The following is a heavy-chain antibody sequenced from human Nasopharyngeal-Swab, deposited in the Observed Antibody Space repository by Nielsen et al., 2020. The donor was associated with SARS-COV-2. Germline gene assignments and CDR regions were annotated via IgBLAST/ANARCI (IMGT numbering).Heavy chain of an antibody. J-gene: IGHJ4*02. D-gene: IGHD6-19*01. CDR2: IRSNSATT. CDR1: GFTFHDYA. Sequence: SLKISCAASGFTFHDYAMQWVRQAPGKGLEWVSGIRSNSATTAYADSVKGRFTISRDNAKNSLYLQMNSLRVEDTALYYCAKVGGHTGYSSGWPLDYWGQGTLVTVSS. V-gene: IGHV3-9*01. CDR3: AKVGGHTGYSSGWPLDY.